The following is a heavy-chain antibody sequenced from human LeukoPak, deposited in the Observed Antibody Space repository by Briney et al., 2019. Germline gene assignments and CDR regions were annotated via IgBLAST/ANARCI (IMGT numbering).Heavy chain of an antibody. J-gene: IGHJ4*02. D-gene: IGHD3-16*02. CDR1: GFTFSNAW. CDR2: INWNGGST. V-gene: IGHV3-20*04. Sequence: PGGSLRLSCAASGFTFSNAWMSWVRQAPGKGLEWVSGINWNGGSTGYVDSVKGRFTISRDNAKNSLYLQMNSLRAEDTALYYCARDWFTRLGELSPDRAFDYWGQGTLVTVSS. CDR3: ARDWFTRLGELSPDRAFDY.